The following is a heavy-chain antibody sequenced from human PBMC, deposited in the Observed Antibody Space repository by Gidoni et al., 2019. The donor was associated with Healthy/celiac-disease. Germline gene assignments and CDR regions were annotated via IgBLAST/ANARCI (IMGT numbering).Heavy chain of an antibody. CDR1: GFTVSSNY. CDR3: ARGPDAFDI. V-gene: IGHV3-66*01. CDR2: IYSGGST. Sequence: EVQLVEAGGGLVRPGGYLGLSGEPSGFTVSSNYMSWVRQAPGKGLEWVSVIYSGGSTYYADSVKGRFTISRDNSKNTLYLQMNSLRAEDTAVYYCARGPDAFDIWGQGTMVTVSS. J-gene: IGHJ3*02.